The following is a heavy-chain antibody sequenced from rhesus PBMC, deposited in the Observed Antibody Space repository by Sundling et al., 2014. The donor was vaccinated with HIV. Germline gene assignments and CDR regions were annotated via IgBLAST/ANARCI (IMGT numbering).Heavy chain of an antibody. CDR2: ISSSARV. V-gene: IGHV3-103*01. D-gene: IGHD3-9*01. J-gene: IGHJ6*01. CDR1: GFTFSTYA. Sequence: EVQLVESGGGLAKPGGSLRLSCAASGFTFSTYAMHWVRQAPGKGLEWVSAISSSARVYSTDSVKGRFTVSRDNSKNTLSLEMNSLRAEDSAVYYCAKDRGYEDDFGYNLYSYGLDSWGQGVVVTVSS. CDR3: AKDRGYEDDFGYNLYSYGLDS.